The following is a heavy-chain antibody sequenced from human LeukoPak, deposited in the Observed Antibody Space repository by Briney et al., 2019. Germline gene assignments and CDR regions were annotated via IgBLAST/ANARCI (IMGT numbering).Heavy chain of an antibody. CDR1: GGSINNYY. CDR3: ARGRYCSADICSGGDAFDI. D-gene: IGHD2-15*01. Sequence: PSETLSLTCTFSGGSINNYYWSWIRQPSGKGLECIGRIYTRGSTNYNPSLKSRVTISVDTPKNHFSLKLSSATAADTAVYYCARGRYCSADICSGGDAFDIWGQGTMVSVSS. V-gene: IGHV4-4*07. J-gene: IGHJ3*02. CDR2: IYTRGST.